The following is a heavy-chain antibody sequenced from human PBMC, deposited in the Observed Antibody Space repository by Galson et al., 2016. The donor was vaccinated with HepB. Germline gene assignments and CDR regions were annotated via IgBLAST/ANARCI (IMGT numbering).Heavy chain of an antibody. V-gene: IGHV1-46*01. CDR1: GYTFISYY. D-gene: IGHD5-12*01. CDR2: INPSGGST. CDR3: AKGPAYSGYDFSWYFDF. Sequence: SVKVSCKASGYTFISYYMHWVRQAPGQGLEWMGIINPSGGSTSYAQKFQGRITMTKDTSTTTVYMELSSLRSGDTAVYYCAKGPAYSGYDFSWYFDFWGQGTLVAVSS. J-gene: IGHJ4*02.